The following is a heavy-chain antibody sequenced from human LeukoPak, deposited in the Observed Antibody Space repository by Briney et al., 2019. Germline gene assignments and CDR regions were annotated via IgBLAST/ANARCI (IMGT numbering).Heavy chain of an antibody. CDR2: ISSSGSTI. J-gene: IGHJ4*02. D-gene: IGHD1-26*01. Sequence: GGSLRLSCAASGFTFSDYYMSWIRQAPGKGLEWVSYISSSGSTIYYADSVKGRFTISRDNAKNSLYLQMNSLRAEDTAVYYCARVKPRRPARIVGATSPGSGGALDYWGQGTLVTVSS. V-gene: IGHV3-11*01. CDR1: GFTFSDYY. CDR3: ARVKPRRPARIVGATSPGSGGALDY.